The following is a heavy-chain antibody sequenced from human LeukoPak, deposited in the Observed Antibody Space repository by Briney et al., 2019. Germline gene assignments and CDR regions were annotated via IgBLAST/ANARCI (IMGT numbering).Heavy chain of an antibody. CDR2: INTDGSST. J-gene: IGHJ3*02. Sequence: PGGSLRLSCAASGFTFSSYWMHWVRQAPGKGLVWVSRINTDGSSTSCADSVKGRFTISRDNAKNSLYLQMNSLRAEDTAVYYCARDHPQLYSSSSGDAFDIWGQGTMVTVSS. CDR1: GFTFSSYW. CDR3: ARDHPQLYSSSSGDAFDI. V-gene: IGHV3-74*01. D-gene: IGHD6-6*01.